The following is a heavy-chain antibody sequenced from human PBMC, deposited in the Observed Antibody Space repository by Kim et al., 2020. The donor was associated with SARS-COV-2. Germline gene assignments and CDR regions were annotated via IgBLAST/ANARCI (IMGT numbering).Heavy chain of an antibody. CDR3: ARQPRPYGYEVYWFDP. V-gene: IGHV1-18*01. CDR2: ISAYNGNT. Sequence: ASVKVSCKASGYTFTSYGISWVRQAPGQGLEWMGWISAYNGNTNYAQKLQGRVTMTTDTSTSTAYMELRSLRSDDTAVYYCARQPRPYGYEVYWFDPWGQGTLVTVSS. J-gene: IGHJ5*02. D-gene: IGHD5-18*01. CDR1: GYTFTSYG.